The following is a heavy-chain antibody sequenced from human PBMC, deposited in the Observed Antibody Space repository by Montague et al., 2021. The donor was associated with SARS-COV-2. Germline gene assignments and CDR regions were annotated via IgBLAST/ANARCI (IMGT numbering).Heavy chain of an antibody. Sequence: TLSLTCTVSGGSISSGSYSWSWIRQGPGKGLEWIGNIYCSGSAYYSPSLRSRATLSVDTSKNQFSLNLSSVTAADTAVYYCARVDAASGAPYCDYWGQGTLVTVSS. CDR1: GGSISSGSYS. CDR3: ARVDAASGAPYCDY. D-gene: IGHD4/OR15-4a*01. V-gene: IGHV4-31*03. J-gene: IGHJ4*02. CDR2: IYCSGSA.